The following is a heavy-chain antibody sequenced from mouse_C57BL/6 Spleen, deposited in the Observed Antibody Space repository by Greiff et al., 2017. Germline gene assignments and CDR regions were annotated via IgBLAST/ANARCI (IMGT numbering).Heavy chain of an antibody. CDR3: ASTVVDRGYFDG. D-gene: IGHD1-1*01. CDR2: RWTGGGT. Sequence: QVQLQHSGPGLVAPSQRLSIPCTVSGFSLTSYAISWVRQPPGKGLEWLGGRWTGGGTNDNSALESRLCISKDNSKSQVFLKLNSLQTDDTARYYCASTVVDRGYFDGWGTGTTVTVSS. CDR1: GFSLTSYA. V-gene: IGHV2-9-1*01. J-gene: IGHJ1*03.